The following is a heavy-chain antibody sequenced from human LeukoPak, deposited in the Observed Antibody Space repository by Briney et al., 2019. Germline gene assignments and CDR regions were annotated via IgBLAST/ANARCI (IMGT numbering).Heavy chain of an antibody. Sequence: ASVKVSCKASGCTFTSYGTSWVRQAPGQGLEWMGWISAYNGNTNYAQKLQGRVTMTTDTSTSTAYMELRSLRSDDTAVYYCARMYYGSGSYNNWFDPWGQGTLVTVSS. V-gene: IGHV1-18*01. J-gene: IGHJ5*02. CDR1: GCTFTSYG. CDR3: ARMYYGSGSYNNWFDP. CDR2: ISAYNGNT. D-gene: IGHD3-10*01.